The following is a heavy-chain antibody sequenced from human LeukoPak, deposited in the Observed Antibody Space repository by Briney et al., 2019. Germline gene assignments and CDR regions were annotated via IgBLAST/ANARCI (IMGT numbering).Heavy chain of an antibody. V-gene: IGHV4-30-4*01. CDR3: ARLDPGKVWIVVVPAAPRSL. J-gene: IGHJ4*02. Sequence: PSQTLSLTCTVSGGSISSGDYYWSWIRQPPGKGLEWIGYIYYSGSTYYSPSLKSRVTISVDTSKNQFSLKLSSVTAADTAVYYCARLDPGKVWIVVVPAAPRSLWGQGTLVTVSS. CDR1: GGSISSGDYY. D-gene: IGHD2-2*01. CDR2: IYYSGST.